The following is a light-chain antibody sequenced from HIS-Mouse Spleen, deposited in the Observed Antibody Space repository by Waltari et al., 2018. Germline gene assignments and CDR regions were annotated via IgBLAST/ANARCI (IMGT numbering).Light chain of an antibody. Sequence: QAALTQPASVSGSPGQSLTISCPGTSRDGGSYYRVSWSPQPPGKAPKLTIYEGSKRPSGVSNRFSGSKSGNTASLTISGLQAEDEADYYCCSYAGSSTPVVFGGGTKLTVL. CDR2: EGS. V-gene: IGLV2-23*01. CDR3: CSYAGSSTPVV. J-gene: IGLJ2*01. CDR1: SRDGGSYYR.